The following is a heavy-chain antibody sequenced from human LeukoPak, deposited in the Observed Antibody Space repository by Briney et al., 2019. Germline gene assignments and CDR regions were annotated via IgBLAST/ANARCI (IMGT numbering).Heavy chain of an antibody. V-gene: IGHV3-15*01. D-gene: IGHD1-26*01. CDR1: GLTFSNAW. J-gene: IGHJ3*02. CDR2: IKSKTDGGTT. CDR3: ITDPGEWEPI. Sequence: GGSLRLSCAASGLTFSNAWMSWVRQAPGKGLEWVGRIKSKTDGGTTDYGAPVKGRFIISRDDSKNTLYLQMNGLKIEDTAVYYCITDPGEWEPIWGQGTTVTVSS.